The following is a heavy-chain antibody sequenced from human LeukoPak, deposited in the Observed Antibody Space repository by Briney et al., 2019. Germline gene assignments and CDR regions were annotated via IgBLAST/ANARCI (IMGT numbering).Heavy chain of an antibody. D-gene: IGHD5-18*01. Sequence: PGGSLRLSCAASGFTFSSYEMNWVRQAPGKGLEWVSYISSSGSTIYYADSVKGRFTISRDNAKNSLYLQMNSLRAEVTAVYYCARVGGRGQLWPYFDYWGQGTLVTVSS. J-gene: IGHJ4*02. V-gene: IGHV3-48*03. CDR1: GFTFSSYE. CDR2: ISSSGSTI. CDR3: ARVGGRGQLWPYFDY.